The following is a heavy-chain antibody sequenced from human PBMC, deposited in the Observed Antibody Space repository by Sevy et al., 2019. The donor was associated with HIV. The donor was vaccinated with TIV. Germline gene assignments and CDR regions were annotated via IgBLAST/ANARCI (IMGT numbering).Heavy chain of an antibody. CDR2: ISYDGSNK. CDR1: GFTFSSYG. Sequence: GGSLRLSCAASGFTFSSYGMHWVRQAPGKGLEWVAVISYDGSNKYYADSVKGRFTISRDNSKNTLYLQMNCLRAEDTAVYYCAKELRGSGYLFDYWGQGTLVTVSS. D-gene: IGHD5-12*01. J-gene: IGHJ4*02. V-gene: IGHV3-30*18. CDR3: AKELRGSGYLFDY.